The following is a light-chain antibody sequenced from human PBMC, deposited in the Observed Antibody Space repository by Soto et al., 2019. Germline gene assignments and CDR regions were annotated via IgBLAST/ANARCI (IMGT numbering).Light chain of an antibody. Sequence: DIQMTQSPSSLSASVGDRVTISCRASQSISSYLIWYQQKPGKAPKLLIYAASSLQGGLPSRFSGSGSETDFTLSISSLQPEDFATYYCHQSYNTPLTFGGGTKVE. CDR3: HQSYNTPLT. CDR1: QSISSY. CDR2: AAS. V-gene: IGKV1-39*01. J-gene: IGKJ4*01.